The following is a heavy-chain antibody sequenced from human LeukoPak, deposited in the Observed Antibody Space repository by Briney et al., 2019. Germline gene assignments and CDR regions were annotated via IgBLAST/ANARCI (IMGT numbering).Heavy chain of an antibody. CDR2: IIPIFGTE. CDR3: AREAKLDPSYYYYYMDV. J-gene: IGHJ6*03. Sequence: SVKVSCKASGGTFSSYAISWVRQAPGQGLEWMGRIIPIFGTENYAQKFQGRVTITTDESTSTASMELSSLRSEETAAYYCAREAKLDPSYYYYYMDVWGKGTTVTVSS. CDR1: GGTFSSYA. V-gene: IGHV1-69*05. D-gene: IGHD1-1*01.